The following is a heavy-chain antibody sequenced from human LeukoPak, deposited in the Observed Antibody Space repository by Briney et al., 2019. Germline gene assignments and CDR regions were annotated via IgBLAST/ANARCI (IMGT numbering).Heavy chain of an antibody. CDR2: ISSSSSYI. Sequence: GGSLRLSCAASGFTFSSYSMNWVRQAPGKGLEWVSSISSSSSYIYYADSVKGRFTISRDNAKNSLYLQMNSLRAEDTAVYYCARDKGGRVPAAMYYWGQGTLDTVSS. CDR3: ARDKGGRVPAAMYY. J-gene: IGHJ4*02. V-gene: IGHV3-21*01. CDR1: GFTFSSYS. D-gene: IGHD2-2*01.